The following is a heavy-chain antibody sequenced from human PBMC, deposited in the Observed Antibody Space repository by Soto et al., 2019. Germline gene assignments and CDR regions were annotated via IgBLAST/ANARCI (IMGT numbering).Heavy chain of an antibody. CDR2: NNPKSGGT. D-gene: IGHD2-8*01. V-gene: IGHV1-2*06. CDR1: GYSFTDYH. CDR3: ARGDSTDCSNGVCSFFYNHEMDV. J-gene: IGHJ6*02. Sequence: ASVKISCKASGYSFTDYHIHWVRQAPGQRREWLVRNNPKSGGTSTANKFQGSVTLTRDRSISTVYMELIRLRSVDTAVYFCARGDSTDCSNGVCSFFYNHEMDVWGQGTTVTVSS.